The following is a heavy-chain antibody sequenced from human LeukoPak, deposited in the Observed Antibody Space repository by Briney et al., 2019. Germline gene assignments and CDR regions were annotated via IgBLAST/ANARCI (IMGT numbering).Heavy chain of an antibody. CDR2: INTAGDT. CDR3: ARVPGYSYGYDY. J-gene: IGHJ4*02. Sequence: GGSLRLSCAASGFTFSTYDMHWVRQATGKGLEWVSGINTAGDTYYPGSVKGRFTISRENAKNSLYLQMNSLRAGDTAVYYCARVPGYSYGYDYWGQGTLVTVSS. D-gene: IGHD5-18*01. CDR1: GFTFSTYD. V-gene: IGHV3-13*04.